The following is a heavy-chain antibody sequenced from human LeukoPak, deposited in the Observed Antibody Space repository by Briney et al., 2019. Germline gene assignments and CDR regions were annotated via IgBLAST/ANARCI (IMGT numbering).Heavy chain of an antibody. Sequence: SETLSLTCSVSGGSISTYYYSWIRQPPGKELEWIGYAYYSGNTNYNPSLKSRVTISLDTSKNHLSLKMTSVTVADTAMYYCASGPESYYFDYWGQGALVTVSS. CDR2: AYYSGNT. CDR3: ASGPESYYFDY. V-gene: IGHV4-59*01. J-gene: IGHJ4*02. CDR1: GGSISTYY.